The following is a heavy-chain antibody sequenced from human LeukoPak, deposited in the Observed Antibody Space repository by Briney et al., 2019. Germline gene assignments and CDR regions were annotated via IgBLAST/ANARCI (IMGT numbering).Heavy chain of an antibody. V-gene: IGHV3-23*01. CDR2: ISASGS. CDR3: ARIVDGYNRLEGSHFDY. J-gene: IGHJ4*02. Sequence: GGSLRLSCAASGFTFSRLAMTWVRQAPGKGLEWVSTISASGSYYADAVRGRFAISRDNSRNTLSLQMDSLRAEDTAVYYCARIVDGYNRLEGSHFDYWGQGTLVTVSS. D-gene: IGHD5-24*01. CDR1: GFTFSRLA.